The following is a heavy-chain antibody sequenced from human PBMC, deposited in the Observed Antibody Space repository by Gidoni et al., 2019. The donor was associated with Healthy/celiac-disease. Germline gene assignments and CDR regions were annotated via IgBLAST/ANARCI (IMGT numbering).Heavy chain of an antibody. CDR3: AKEKGYSYGLVD. J-gene: IGHJ4*02. Sequence: EVQLVESGGGLVQPGRSLRLSCAASGFTFDDYAMHWVRQAPGKGLEWVSGISWNSGSIGYADSVKGRFTISRDNAKNSLYLQMNSLRAEDTALYYCAKEKGYSYGLVDWGQGTLVTVSS. CDR1: GFTFDDYA. CDR2: ISWNSGSI. V-gene: IGHV3-9*01. D-gene: IGHD5-18*01.